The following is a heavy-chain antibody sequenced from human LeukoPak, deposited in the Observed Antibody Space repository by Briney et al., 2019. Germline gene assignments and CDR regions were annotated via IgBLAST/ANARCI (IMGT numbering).Heavy chain of an antibody. J-gene: IGHJ4*02. CDR3: ARDGSSWHVRGPGY. CDR2: INQDGSEK. D-gene: IGHD3-10*02. Sequence: GGSLRLSCAASAFTFSSYWMSWVRQAPGKGLEWVANINQDGSEKYYVDSVKGRFTISRDNAKNSLYLQMNTLRAGDTAVYFCARDGSSWHVRGPGYWGQGTLVTVSS. CDR1: AFTFSSYW. V-gene: IGHV3-7*05.